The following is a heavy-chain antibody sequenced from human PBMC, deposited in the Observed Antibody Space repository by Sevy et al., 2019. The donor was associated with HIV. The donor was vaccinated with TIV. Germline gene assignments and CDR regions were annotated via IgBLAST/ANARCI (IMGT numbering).Heavy chain of an antibody. CDR1: GFTFSSYA. J-gene: IGHJ4*02. D-gene: IGHD2-15*01. Sequence: GGSLRLSCAASGFTFSSYAMHWVRQAPGKGLEWVAVISYDGSNKYYADSVKGRFTISRDNSKNTLYLQMNSLRAEDTAGYYCAGDVAGYCSGGSCYSFGYFDYWGQGTLVTVSS. CDR3: AGDVAGYCSGGSCYSFGYFDY. CDR2: ISYDGSNK. V-gene: IGHV3-30-3*01.